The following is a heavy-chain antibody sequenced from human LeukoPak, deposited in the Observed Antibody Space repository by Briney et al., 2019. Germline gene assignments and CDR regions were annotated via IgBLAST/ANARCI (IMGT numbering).Heavy chain of an antibody. D-gene: IGHD3-9*01. CDR3: ARSPHILTGENFDY. J-gene: IGHJ4*02. CDR2: MNPNSGNT. Sequence: GASVKVSCKASGYTFTSFDINWVRQATGQGLEWMGWMNPNSGNTGSAQKFQGRITMTRNTSITTAYMQLSRLRSDDTAVYYCARSPHILTGENFDYWGQGTLLTVSS. V-gene: IGHV1-8*01. CDR1: GYTFTSFD.